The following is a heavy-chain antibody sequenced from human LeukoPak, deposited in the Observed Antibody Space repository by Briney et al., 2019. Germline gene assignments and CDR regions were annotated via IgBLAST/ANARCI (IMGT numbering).Heavy chain of an antibody. D-gene: IGHD1-1*01. Sequence: GGSLRLSCAASGFTFSSYAMSWVRQAPGKGLEWVSTISGSGDNTYYADSVKDRFSISRDNSKTTVSLQMNSLRAEDTAVYYCAKGRGTAGTSPANYWGQGTLVTVSS. J-gene: IGHJ4*02. CDR1: GFTFSSYA. V-gene: IGHV3-23*01. CDR2: ISGSGDNT. CDR3: AKGRGTAGTSPANY.